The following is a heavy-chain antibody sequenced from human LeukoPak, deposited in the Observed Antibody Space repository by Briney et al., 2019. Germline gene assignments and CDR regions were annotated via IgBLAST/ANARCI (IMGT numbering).Heavy chain of an antibody. CDR1: GFTFSNAW. Sequence: GGSLRLSCAASGFTFSNAWMSWVRQAPGKGLKWVGRIKSKTDGGTTDYAAPVKGRFTISRDDSKNTLYLQMNSLKTEDTAVYYCTTHGGKWTNYFDYWGQGTLVTVSS. V-gene: IGHV3-15*01. CDR2: IKSKTDGGTT. D-gene: IGHD4-23*01. J-gene: IGHJ4*02. CDR3: TTHGGKWTNYFDY.